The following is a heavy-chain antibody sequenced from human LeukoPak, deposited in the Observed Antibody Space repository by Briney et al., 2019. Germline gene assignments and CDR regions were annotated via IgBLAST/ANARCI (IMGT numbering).Heavy chain of an antibody. V-gene: IGHV1-2*02. D-gene: IGHD1-26*01. CDR1: GYTFTGYY. J-gene: IGHJ4*02. CDR3: ARDSVGAITGAFDY. Sequence: ASVKVSCKASGYTFTGYYMHWVRQAPGQGLEWMGWINPNSGGTNYAQKFQGRVTMTRDTSISTAYMELSRLRSDNTAVYYCARDSVGAITGAFDYWGQGTLVTVSS. CDR2: INPNSGGT.